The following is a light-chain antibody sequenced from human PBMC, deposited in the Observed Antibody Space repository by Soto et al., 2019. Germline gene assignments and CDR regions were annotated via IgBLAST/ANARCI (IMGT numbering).Light chain of an antibody. V-gene: IGKV3-20*01. CDR1: QSISNY. CDR3: QQYTGPPTT. CDR2: GAS. J-gene: IGKJ5*01. Sequence: VLTQSPGTLSLSPGERATLSCRASQSISNYLAWCQQRPGQAPRLLIYGASTRAAGIPDRFSGSGSGTDFTLTITRLEPEDSAVYFCQQYTGPPTTFGQGTRLEI.